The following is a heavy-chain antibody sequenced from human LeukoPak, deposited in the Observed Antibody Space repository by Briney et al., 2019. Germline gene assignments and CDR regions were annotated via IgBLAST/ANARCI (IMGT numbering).Heavy chain of an antibody. D-gene: IGHD3-3*01. J-gene: IGHJ3*02. CDR1: GFNPRHYW. CDR2: ISGSGGST. Sequence: GGSLRLSCETSGFNPRHYWMSWVRQAPGKGLEWVSAISGSGGSTYYADSVKGRFTISRDNSKNTLYLQMNSLRAEDTAVYYCAKDYFDYYDFWSGYSDAFDIWGQGTMVTVSS. V-gene: IGHV3-23*01. CDR3: AKDYFDYYDFWSGYSDAFDI.